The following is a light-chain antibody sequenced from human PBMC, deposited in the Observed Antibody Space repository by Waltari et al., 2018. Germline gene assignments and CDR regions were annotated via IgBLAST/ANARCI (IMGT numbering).Light chain of an antibody. Sequence: QTVVTQEPTLSVSPGGTGTLTCGLSSGSVPTHFYPSWYQQTPGQAPRLLMYRTYTRASGVPDRFSGSILGNKAALTISGAQAEDDADYYCALFMGSGISVFGGGTKLTVL. CDR3: ALFMGSGISV. CDR1: SGSVPTHFY. V-gene: IGLV8-61*01. J-gene: IGLJ3*02. CDR2: RTY.